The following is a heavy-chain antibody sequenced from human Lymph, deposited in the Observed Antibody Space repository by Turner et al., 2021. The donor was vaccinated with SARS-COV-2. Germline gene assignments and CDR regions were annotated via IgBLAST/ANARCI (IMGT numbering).Heavy chain of an antibody. CDR2: INWSGGSI. CDR3: AKDLAGTYYSSFDY. V-gene: IGHV3-9*01. D-gene: IGHD1-26*01. J-gene: IGHJ4*02. Sequence: EVQLVESGGGLVQPGRSLRLSCAASGFTFDDYAMHWVRQAPGKGPEWVSGINWSGGSIAYADSVKGRFTISRDNPKNSLYLQMNSLRAEDTAFYYCAKDLAGTYYSSFDYWGQGTLVTVSS. CDR1: GFTFDDYA.